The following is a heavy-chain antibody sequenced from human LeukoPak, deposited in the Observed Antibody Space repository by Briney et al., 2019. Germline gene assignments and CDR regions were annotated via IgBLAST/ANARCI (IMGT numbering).Heavy chain of an antibody. CDR3: ASYRDGGNSGFDY. J-gene: IGHJ4*02. CDR1: GFTFSSYA. V-gene: IGHV3-23*01. CDR2: ISGSGGST. Sequence: GGSLRLSCAASGFTFSSYAMSWVRQAPGKGLEGVSAISGSGGSTYYADSVKGRFTISRDNSKNTLYLQMNSLRAEDTAVYYCASYRDGGNSGFDYWGQGTLVTVSS. D-gene: IGHD4-23*01.